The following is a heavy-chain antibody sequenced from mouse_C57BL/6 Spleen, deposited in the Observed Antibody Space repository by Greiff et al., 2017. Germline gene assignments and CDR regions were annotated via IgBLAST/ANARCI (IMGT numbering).Heavy chain of an antibody. V-gene: IGHV1-26*01. CDR3: AREEIPYWYFDV. CDR1: GYTFTDYY. J-gene: IGHJ1*03. CDR2: INPNNGGT. Sequence: EVQLQQSGPELVKPGASVKISCKASGYTFTDYYMNWVKQSHGKSLEWIGDINPNNGGTSYNQKFKGKATLTVDKSSSTAYMELRSLTSEDSAVYYCAREEIPYWYFDVWGTGTTVTVSS.